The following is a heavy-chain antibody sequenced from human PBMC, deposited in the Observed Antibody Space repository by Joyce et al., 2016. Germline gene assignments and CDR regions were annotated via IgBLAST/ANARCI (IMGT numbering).Heavy chain of an antibody. CDR1: GYSFADHY. D-gene: IGHD1-26*01. J-gene: IGHJ3*02. V-gene: IGHV1-2*02. CDR3: TRERFVGRTFDI. CDR2: INPKSGGT. Sequence: HAQLVQSGVEVKRPGASVRVSCKASGYSFADHYIYWVRQAPGQGLEWMGSINPKSGGTHYAPKFQGRVTMTRDRSVRVTYMDLSGLSSDDTAIYYCTRERFVGRTFDIWGQGTRLTVSS.